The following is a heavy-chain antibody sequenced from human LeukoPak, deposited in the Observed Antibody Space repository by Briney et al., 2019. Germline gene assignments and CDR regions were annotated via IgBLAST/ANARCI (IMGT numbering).Heavy chain of an antibody. Sequence: SETLSLTCTVSGGSISSGDYYWSWIRQPPGKGLEWIGYIYYSGSTYYNPSLKSRVTISVDTSKNQFSLKLSSVTAADTAVYYCARGYCSGGSCYSGRALDYWGQGTLVTVSS. J-gene: IGHJ4*02. V-gene: IGHV4-30-4*01. CDR3: ARGYCSGGSCYSGRALDY. CDR1: GGSISSGDYY. CDR2: IYYSGST. D-gene: IGHD2-15*01.